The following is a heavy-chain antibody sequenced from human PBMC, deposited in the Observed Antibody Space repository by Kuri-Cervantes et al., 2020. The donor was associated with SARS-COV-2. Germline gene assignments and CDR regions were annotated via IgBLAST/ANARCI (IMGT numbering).Heavy chain of an antibody. D-gene: IGHD3-3*01. CDR3: ARGVRFSDPKYYYFYYYMDV. V-gene: IGHV4-34*01. CDR1: GGSFSGYY. CDR2: INHGGGT. Sequence: SETLSLTCAVYGGSFSGYYWSWIRQPPGKGLEWIGEINHGGGTNYNPSLMSRVTMSVDTSKNQFSLKLRSVTAADTAVYYCARGVRFSDPKYYYFYYYMDVWGKGTTVTVSS. J-gene: IGHJ6*03.